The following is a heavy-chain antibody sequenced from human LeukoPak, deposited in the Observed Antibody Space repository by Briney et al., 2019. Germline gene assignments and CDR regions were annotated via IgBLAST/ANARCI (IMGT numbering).Heavy chain of an antibody. D-gene: IGHD5-12*01. Sequence: SETLSLTCAVSGGSISSNNWWSWVRQPPGKGLEWIGEIYHHGATNYNPSLKSRVTSSVDKSKNQFSLELSSVTAADTAVYYCARGPSVAAHLDYWGQGTLVTVSS. CDR1: GGSISSNNW. V-gene: IGHV4-4*02. CDR3: ARGPSVAAHLDY. CDR2: IYHHGAT. J-gene: IGHJ4*02.